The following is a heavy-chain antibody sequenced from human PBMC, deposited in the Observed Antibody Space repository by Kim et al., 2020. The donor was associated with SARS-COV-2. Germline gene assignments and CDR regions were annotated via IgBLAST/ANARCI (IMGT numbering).Heavy chain of an antibody. D-gene: IGHD3-10*01. CDR3: ARAMVRGVINWWSFDY. V-gene: IGHV3-30*04. CDR2: ISYDGSNK. CDR1: GFTFSSYA. J-gene: IGHJ4*02. Sequence: GGSLRLSCAASGFTFSSYAMHWVRQAPGKGLEWVAVISYDGSNKYYADSVKGRFTISRDNSKNTLYLQMNSLRAEDTAVYYCARAMVRGVINWWSFDYWGQGTLVTVSS.